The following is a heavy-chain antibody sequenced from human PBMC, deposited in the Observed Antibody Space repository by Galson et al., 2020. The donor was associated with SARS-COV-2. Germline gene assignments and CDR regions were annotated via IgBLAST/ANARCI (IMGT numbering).Heavy chain of an antibody. CDR1: GFSLSTRGVC. CDR3: ARIQRDYSGKYLYYFGY. J-gene: IGHJ4*02. CDR2: TDWDGDK. V-gene: IGHV2-70*11. Sequence: SGPTLAKPTQTLTLTCTFSGFSLSTRGVCVSWIRQPPGKALEWLARTDWDGDKYYSTSLKTRPTISKDTSKNQVVLTMTNMDPVDTATYYCARIQRDYSGKYLYYFGYWGQGTLVTVSS. D-gene: IGHD1-26*01.